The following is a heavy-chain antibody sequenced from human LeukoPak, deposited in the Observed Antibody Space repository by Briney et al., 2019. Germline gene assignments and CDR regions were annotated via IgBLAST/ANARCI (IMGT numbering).Heavy chain of an antibody. V-gene: IGHV3-7*01. CDR3: ASSWGSAIDF. CDR1: GFTFSSYW. J-gene: IGHJ4*02. CDR2: IKQDGSEK. D-gene: IGHD3-16*01. Sequence: PGGSLRLSCAASGFTFSSYWMSWVRQAPGKGLEWVANIKQDGSEKYYVDSVKGRFTISRDNAKNSLYLQMTSLRAEDTAAYYCASSWGSAIDFWGQGTLVTVSS.